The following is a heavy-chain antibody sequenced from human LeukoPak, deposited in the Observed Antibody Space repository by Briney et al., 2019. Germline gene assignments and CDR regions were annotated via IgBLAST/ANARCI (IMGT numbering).Heavy chain of an antibody. CDR1: GYTFTSYG. J-gene: IGHJ3*02. CDR3: ARAGSLWFGEPYAFDI. V-gene: IGHV1-18*01. D-gene: IGHD3-10*01. Sequence: GASVKVSCKASGYTFTSYGISWVRQAPGQGLEWMGWISAYNGNTNYAQKLQGRVTMTTDTSTSTAYMEPRSLRSDDTAVYYCARAGSLWFGEPYAFDIWGQGTMVTVSS. CDR2: ISAYNGNT.